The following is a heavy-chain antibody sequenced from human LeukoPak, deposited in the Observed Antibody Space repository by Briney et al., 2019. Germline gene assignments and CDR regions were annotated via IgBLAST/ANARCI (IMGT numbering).Heavy chain of an antibody. CDR1: GFTFSSYG. Sequence: GGSLRLSCAASGFTFSSYGMSWVRQAPGKGLEWVSVISGSDGSTYSADSVKGRFTIHRDNSKNTLYLQMYSLRVEDTAVYYCAKDGGYYDFDSWGQGTLVTVSS. D-gene: IGHD5-12*01. J-gene: IGHJ4*02. V-gene: IGHV3-23*01. CDR2: ISGSDGST. CDR3: AKDGGYYDFDS.